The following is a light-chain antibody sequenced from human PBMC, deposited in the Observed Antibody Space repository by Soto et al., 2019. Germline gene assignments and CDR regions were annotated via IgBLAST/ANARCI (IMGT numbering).Light chain of an antibody. CDR2: KAS. J-gene: IGKJ5*01. Sequence: DIQMPQSPSTLSASVGDRVTITCRTSHSISSWLAWYQQKPGKAPKLLIYKASSLESGVPSRFSGSGSGTEFTLTISSLQPDDFATYYCQQYNSYPTFGQGTRLEIK. CDR3: QQYNSYPT. CDR1: HSISSW. V-gene: IGKV1-5*03.